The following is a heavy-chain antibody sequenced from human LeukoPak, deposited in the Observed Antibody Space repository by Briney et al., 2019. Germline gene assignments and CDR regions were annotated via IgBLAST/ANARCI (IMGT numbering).Heavy chain of an antibody. J-gene: IGHJ4*02. D-gene: IGHD3-22*01. CDR2: IWYDGSNK. CDR1: GFTFSSYG. V-gene: IGHV3-33*01. Sequence: GRSLRLPCAASGFTFSSYGMHWVRQAPGKGLEWVAVIWYDGSNKYYADSVKGRFTISRDNSKNTLYLQMNSLRAEDTAVYYCARDRYYDSSGPFDYWGQGTLVTVSS. CDR3: ARDRYYDSSGPFDY.